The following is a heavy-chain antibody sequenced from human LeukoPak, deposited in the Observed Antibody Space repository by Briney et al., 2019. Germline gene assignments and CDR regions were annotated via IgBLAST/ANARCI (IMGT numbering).Heavy chain of an antibody. J-gene: IGHJ5*02. CDR2: IIPIFGTA. D-gene: IGHD6-13*01. V-gene: IGHV1-69*13. CDR1: GGTFSSYA. CDR3: ARLYSSRWYNWFDP. Sequence: GASVKVSCKASGGTFSSYAISWVRQAPGQGLEWMGGIIPIFGTANYAQKFQGRVTITADESTSTAYMELSSLRSEDTAVYYCARLYSSRWYNWFDPWGQGTLVTVSS.